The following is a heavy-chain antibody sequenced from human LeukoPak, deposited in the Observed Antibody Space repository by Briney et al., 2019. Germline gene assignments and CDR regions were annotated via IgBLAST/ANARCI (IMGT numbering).Heavy chain of an antibody. CDR1: GFTFSDYY. D-gene: IGHD1-26*01. CDR2: ISSSGSTI. J-gene: IGHJ4*02. V-gene: IGHV3-11*01. CDR3: ATTATHSDYFDY. Sequence: PGGFLRLSCAASGFTFSDYYMSWIRQAPGKGLEWVSYISSSGSTIYYADSVKGRFTISRDNAKNSLYLQMNSLRAEDTAVYYCATTATHSDYFDYWGQGTLVTVSS.